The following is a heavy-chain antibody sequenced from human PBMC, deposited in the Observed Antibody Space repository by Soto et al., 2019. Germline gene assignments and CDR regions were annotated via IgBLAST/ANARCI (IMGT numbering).Heavy chain of an antibody. CDR1: GGSFSGYY. D-gene: IGHD4-4*01. V-gene: IGHV4-34*01. J-gene: IGHJ6*03. Sequence: SETLSLTCAVYGGSFSGYYWSWIRQPPGKGLEWIGEINHSGSTNYNPSLKSRVTISVDTSKNQFSLKLSSVTAADTAVYYCARGGYSNYRVPDNYYYYYMDVWGKGTTVTVSS. CDR2: INHSGST. CDR3: ARGGYSNYRVPDNYYYYYMDV.